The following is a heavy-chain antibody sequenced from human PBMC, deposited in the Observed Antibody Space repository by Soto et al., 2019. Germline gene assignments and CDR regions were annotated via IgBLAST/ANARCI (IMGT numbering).Heavy chain of an antibody. J-gene: IGHJ6*02. CDR3: VGLEWFPRCYSYSSMDV. CDR1: GYTFTGYY. Sequence: AAVKVPYKASGYTFTGYYMHWVREAPGPGIEWMGWINPNSGGTNYAQKFQGWATMTRDTPISTAYIDLSRLRSDDTAGYYCVGLEWFPRCYSYSSMDVWGQGTTVTVSS. CDR2: INPNSGGT. V-gene: IGHV1-2*04. D-gene: IGHD3-3*01.